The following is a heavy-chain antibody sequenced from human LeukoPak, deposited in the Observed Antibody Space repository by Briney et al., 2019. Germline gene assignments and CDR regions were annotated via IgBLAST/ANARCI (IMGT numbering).Heavy chain of an antibody. CDR1: GSNCTSDG. V-gene: IGHV5-51*01. CDR2: IYPGDLDT. D-gene: IGHD5-18*01. CDR3: ARNKGGYSYGTNYFDY. J-gene: IGHJ4*02. Sequence: GEALQISWQGSGSNCTSDGIGGGRQLTGKGQEWMGIIYPGDLDTRYSTSFQGQVTISAKKSISTYRQQWSGLKAANTAMYYCARNKGGYSYGTNYFDYWGQGTLVTVSS.